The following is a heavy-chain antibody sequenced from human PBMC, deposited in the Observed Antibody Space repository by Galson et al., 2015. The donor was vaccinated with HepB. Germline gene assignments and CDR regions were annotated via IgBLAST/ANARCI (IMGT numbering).Heavy chain of an antibody. D-gene: IGHD5-18*01. CDR2: IYNSGST. J-gene: IGHJ4*02. V-gene: IGHV4-59*08. Sequence: SETLSLTCTVSGGSISSYYWSWIRQPPGKGLEWIGYIYNSGSTNYNPSLKSRVTISVDTSKNQFSLKLSSVTAADTAVYYCARHELDTGDGHWGQGTLVTVSS. CDR3: ARHELDTGDGH. CDR1: GGSISSYY.